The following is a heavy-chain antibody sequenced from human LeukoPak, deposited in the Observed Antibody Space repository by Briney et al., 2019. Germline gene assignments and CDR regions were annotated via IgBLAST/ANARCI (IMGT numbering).Heavy chain of an antibody. D-gene: IGHD2-15*01. CDR3: ASDFTGGCSYFDY. Sequence: SVKVSCKAAGYTFTSYGISWVRQSPGHGLEWMGWISAYSGNTKYAKKQQRRVTVTTDTSTSTAYMDLRSLRAEETTVYYCASDFTGGCSYFDYWYQGTLVIVSS. V-gene: IGHV1-18*01. J-gene: IGHJ4*02. CDR1: GYTFTSYG. CDR2: ISAYSGNT.